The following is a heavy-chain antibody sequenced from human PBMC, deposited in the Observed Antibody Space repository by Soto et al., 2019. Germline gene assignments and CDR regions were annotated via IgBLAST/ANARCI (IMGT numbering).Heavy chain of an antibody. D-gene: IGHD5-12*01. CDR2: INSDGSST. V-gene: IGHV3-74*01. J-gene: IGHJ6*02. CDR3: AREGYDHYYYYGMDV. CDR1: GSNFSSYW. Sequence: GGSLRLSCAASGSNFSSYWMHWVRQATGKGLVWVSRINSDGSSTSYADSVKGRFTISRDNAKNTLYLQMNSLRAEDTAVYYCAREGYDHYYYYGMDVWGQGTTITVSS.